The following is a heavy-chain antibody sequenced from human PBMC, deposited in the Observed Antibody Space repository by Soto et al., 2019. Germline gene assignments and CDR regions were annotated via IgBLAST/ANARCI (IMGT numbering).Heavy chain of an antibody. D-gene: IGHD3-22*01. V-gene: IGHV4-39*01. Sequence: QLQLQESGPGLVKPSETLSLTCTVSGGSISSSSYYWGWIRQPPGKGLEWIGSIYYSGSTYYNPSLPSRVTISVDTSKNQFSLKLSSVTAADTAVYYCARRGYYYDSSGYPSVWYWGQGTLVTVSS. CDR2: IYYSGST. J-gene: IGHJ4*02. CDR1: GGSISSSSYY. CDR3: ARRGYYYDSSGYPSVWY.